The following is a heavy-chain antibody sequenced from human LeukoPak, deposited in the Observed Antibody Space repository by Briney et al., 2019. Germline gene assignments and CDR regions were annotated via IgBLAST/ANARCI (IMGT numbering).Heavy chain of an antibody. J-gene: IGHJ4*02. CDR3: ASGGKYCTGGACYGD. CDR2: IYSGGST. CDR1: GFIVCSVY. D-gene: IGHD2-8*02. Sequence: GGSLRLSCAASGFIVCSVYMSWLRQTPGKGLEWVSVIYSGGSTFYADSVKGRFTISRDNSKNTVYLQMNSLRGEDTAVFYCASGGKYCTGGACYGDWGQGTLVTVSS. V-gene: IGHV3-53*01.